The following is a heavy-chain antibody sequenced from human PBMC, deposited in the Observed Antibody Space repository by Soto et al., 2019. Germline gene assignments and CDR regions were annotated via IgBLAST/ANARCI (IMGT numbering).Heavy chain of an antibody. Sequence: PGESLKISCKGSGYSFTSYWIGWVRQMPGKGLEWMGIIYPGDSETTYSPSFQGQVTISADKSTSSVYLQWSSLKASDTAMYYCARRAGDLYFGMDVWGQGTTVTVSS. V-gene: IGHV5-51*01. CDR1: GYSFTSYW. D-gene: IGHD4-17*01. CDR2: IYPGDSET. CDR3: ARRAGDLYFGMDV. J-gene: IGHJ6*02.